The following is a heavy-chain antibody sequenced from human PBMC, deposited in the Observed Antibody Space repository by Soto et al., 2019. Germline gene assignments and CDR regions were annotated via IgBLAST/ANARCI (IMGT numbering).Heavy chain of an antibody. CDR2: IYYSGGT. V-gene: IGHV4-30-4*01. J-gene: IGHJ5*02. D-gene: IGHD2-15*01. Sequence: SETLSLTCTVSGVSISSGDYYWSWIRQPPGKGLEWIGYIYYSGGTYYNPSLKSRVTISVDTSKNQFSLKLSSVTAADTAVYYCARLVQLLQGRWFDPWGQGTLVTVSS. CDR1: GVSISSGDYY. CDR3: ARLVQLLQGRWFDP.